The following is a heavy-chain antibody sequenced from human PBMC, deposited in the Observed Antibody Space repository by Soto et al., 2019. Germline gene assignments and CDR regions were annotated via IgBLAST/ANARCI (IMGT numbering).Heavy chain of an antibody. J-gene: IGHJ4*02. CDR3: ARNSYISGDDDSYYFDY. CDR1: GYTFTRYA. V-gene: IGHV1-3*01. D-gene: IGHD2-21*02. CDR2: INPGNGDT. Sequence: ASVKVSCKASGYTFTRYAMHWVRQAPGQRPEWMGWINPGNGDTKYSEKLQGRVTFARDTSASTTYMELSSLRSEDTAMYYCARNSYISGDDDSYYFDYWGQGTPVTVSS.